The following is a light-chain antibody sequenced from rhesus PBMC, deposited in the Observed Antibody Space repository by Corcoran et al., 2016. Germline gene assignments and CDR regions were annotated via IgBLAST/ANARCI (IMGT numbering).Light chain of an antibody. Sequence: DIQKSQTPSSLFASVGDRVTITCRASQSISGYLNWYQQKPGKAPKFLLYYAKGLASGVPSRFSGTGSWTDFTLTILSLPPADFSTYCCHQHTTYPFTFGPGTKLVIK. CDR2: YAK. CDR3: HQHTTYPFT. V-gene: IGKV1-32*02. J-gene: IGKJ3*01. CDR1: QSISGY.